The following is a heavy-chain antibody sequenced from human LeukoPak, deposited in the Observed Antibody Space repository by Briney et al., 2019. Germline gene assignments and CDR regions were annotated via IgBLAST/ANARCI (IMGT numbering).Heavy chain of an antibody. CDR3: AKDSTIFGVVIIAPTSFYGMDV. V-gene: IGHV3-23*01. D-gene: IGHD3-3*02. J-gene: IGHJ6*02. CDR1: GFTFSSYA. CDR2: ISGSGGST. Sequence: GGSLRLSCAASGFTFSSYAMSWVRQAPGKGLEWVAAISGSGGSTYYAASVKGRITISRDNSKNTMYLQMNSLRAEDTAVYYCAKDSTIFGVVIIAPTSFYGMDVWGQGTTATVSS.